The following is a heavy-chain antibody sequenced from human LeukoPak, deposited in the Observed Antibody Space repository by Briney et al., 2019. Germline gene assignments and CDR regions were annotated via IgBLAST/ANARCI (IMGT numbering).Heavy chain of an antibody. V-gene: IGHV1-2*06. CDR3: ATGPIQLWFRGFDY. CDR1: AYDFTGYY. D-gene: IGHD5-18*01. Sequence: ASVKVSCKVVAYDFTGYYIHWVRQAPGQGPEWMGRLNPNTGHAVYAFKFQGRVTITRDTSSNTAYMELSSLRSEDTAVYYCATGPIQLWFRGFDYWGQGTLVTVSS. CDR2: LNPNTGHA. J-gene: IGHJ4*02.